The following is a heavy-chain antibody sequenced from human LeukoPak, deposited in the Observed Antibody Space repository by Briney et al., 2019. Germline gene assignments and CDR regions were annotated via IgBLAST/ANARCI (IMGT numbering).Heavy chain of an antibody. J-gene: IGHJ4*02. CDR2: ISGSSSYI. V-gene: IGHV3-21*01. CDR3: ARDLLGWELHYFDY. CDR1: GFTFSSCS. D-gene: IGHD1-26*01. Sequence: GGSLRLSCAASGFTFSSCSMNWVRQAPGKGLEWVSSISGSSSYIYYADSVKGRFTISRDNARNSLYLQMNSLRAEDTAVYYCARDLLGWELHYFDYWGQGTLVTVSS.